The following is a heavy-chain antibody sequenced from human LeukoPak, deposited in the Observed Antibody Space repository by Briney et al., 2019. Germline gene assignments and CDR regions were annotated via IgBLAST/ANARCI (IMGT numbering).Heavy chain of an antibody. CDR2: ISGSGSSI. J-gene: IGHJ6*02. V-gene: IGHV3-48*03. CDR3: ARDSLKQRRSMDV. CDR1: GLTFSSYE. Sequence: PGGSLRLSCAASGLTFSSYEMNWVRQAPGKGLEWVSYISGSGSSIYYADSVKGRFTISRDNAKKSLYLQMHSLTAEDTAVYYCARDSLKQRRSMDVWGQGTTVTVSS.